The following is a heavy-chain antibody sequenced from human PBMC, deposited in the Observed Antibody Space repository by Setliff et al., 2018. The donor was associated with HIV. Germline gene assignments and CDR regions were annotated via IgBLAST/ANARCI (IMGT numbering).Heavy chain of an antibody. CDR1: GYTFTNYG. V-gene: IGHV1-18*01. D-gene: IGHD6-13*01. J-gene: IGHJ6*03. Sequence: VASVKVSCKASGYTFTNYGISWVRQAPGQGLEWIGWISAYNGNTNYAQKLQDRVTMTTDTTSTTAYMELRSLRSDDTAVYFCARVPVSSYYYYMDVWGKGTTVTVSS. CDR2: ISAYNGNT. CDR3: ARVPVSSYYYYMDV.